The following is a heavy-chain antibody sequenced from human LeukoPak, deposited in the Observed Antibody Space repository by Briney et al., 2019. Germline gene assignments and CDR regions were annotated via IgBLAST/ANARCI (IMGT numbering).Heavy chain of an antibody. CDR2: IKQDGSAR. Sequence: GGSLRLSCAASGFTFSRYWMSWVRQAPGKGLELVANIKQDGSARFYGDSVKGRFTVSRDNAKNSLYIQMNSLRAEDTAVYYCARDREGSRDAFDIWGQGTMVAVSS. CDR3: ARDREGSRDAFDI. CDR1: GFTFSRYW. J-gene: IGHJ3*02. V-gene: IGHV3-7*01. D-gene: IGHD1-26*01.